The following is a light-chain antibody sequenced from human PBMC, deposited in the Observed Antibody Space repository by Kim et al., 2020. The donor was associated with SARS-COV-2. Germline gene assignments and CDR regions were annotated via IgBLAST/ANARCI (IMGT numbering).Light chain of an antibody. CDR1: NIGSKS. J-gene: IGLJ3*02. V-gene: IGLV3-21*03. CDR3: QVWDSSSDHRV. Sequence: ARGKTARITGGGDNIGSKSVHWCQQKPGQAAVRVIYDDSDRRSGMPGRCSGANSGSTAALTISGVEAGDEAGDYCQVWDSSSDHRVFGGGTELTVL. CDR2: DDS.